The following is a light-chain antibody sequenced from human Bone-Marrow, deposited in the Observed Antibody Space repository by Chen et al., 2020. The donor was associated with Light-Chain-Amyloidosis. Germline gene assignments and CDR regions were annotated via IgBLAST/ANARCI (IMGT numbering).Light chain of an antibody. CDR3: QQNNYWPST. CDR2: GVS. CDR1: QSVFDK. J-gene: IGKJ3*01. Sequence: EIVMTQSPATLSVSPGDPATLSCRASQSVFDKLAWFQQKPGQAPRLLISGVSSRATGIPDRFIGSGSGTEFTLTINSLESEDSAVYFCQQNNYWPSTFGPGTKVDI. V-gene: IGKV3D-15*01.